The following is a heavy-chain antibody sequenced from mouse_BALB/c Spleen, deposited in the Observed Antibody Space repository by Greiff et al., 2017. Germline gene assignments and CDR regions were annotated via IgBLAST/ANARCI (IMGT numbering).Heavy chain of an antibody. V-gene: IGHV2-6-7*01. J-gene: IGHJ3*01. CDR3: ASPRYGSSYWFAY. D-gene: IGHD1-1*01. CDR2: IWGDGST. CDR1: GFSLTGYG. Sequence: VKLMESGPGLVAPSQSLSITCTVSGFSLTGYGVNWVRQPPGKGLEWLGMIWGDGSTDYNSALKSRLSISKDNSKSQVFLKMNSLQTDDTARYYCASPRYGSSYWFAYWGQGTLVTVSA.